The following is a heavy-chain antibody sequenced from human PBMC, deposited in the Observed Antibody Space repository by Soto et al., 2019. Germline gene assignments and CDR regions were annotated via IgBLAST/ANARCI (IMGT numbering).Heavy chain of an antibody. CDR2: ISSSSSYI. J-gene: IGHJ4*02. Sequence: GGSLRLSCAASGFTFSSYSMNWVRQAPGKGLEWVSSISSSSSYIYYADSVKGRFTISRDNAKNSLYLQMNSLRAEDTAVYYCARIWYYYGSGSYYDFGYWGQGTLVTVSS. CDR1: GFTFSSYS. V-gene: IGHV3-21*01. CDR3: ARIWYYYGSGSYYDFGY. D-gene: IGHD3-10*01.